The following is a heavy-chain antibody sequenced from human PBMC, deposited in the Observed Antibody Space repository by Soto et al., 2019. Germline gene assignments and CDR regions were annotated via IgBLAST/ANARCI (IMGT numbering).Heavy chain of an antibody. CDR3: ARASWGGSYYYYMDV. CDR2: INPDSGGT. V-gene: IGHV1-2*04. J-gene: IGHJ6*03. CDR1: GYMFTGYY. Sequence: QVQLVKYGAEVKKPGASVKVSCKASGYMFTGYYMHWVRQAPGQGLEWMGWINPDSGGTNYAQKFQGWVTMTRDTSISTAFMELNRLRFDDTAVYYCARASWGGSYYYYMDVWGKGTTVTVSS. D-gene: IGHD3-16*01.